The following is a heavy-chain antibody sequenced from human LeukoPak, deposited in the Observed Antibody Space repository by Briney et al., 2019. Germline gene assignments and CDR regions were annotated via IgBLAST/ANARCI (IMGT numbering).Heavy chain of an antibody. Sequence: GGSLRLSCAASRFTFSGYAMSWVRQAPGKGLEWVSTITGSGDTTYYADSVKGRFTISRDNSKNTLYLQMNSLRAEDTAVYYCAKEGYVYGMDVWGQGTTVTVSS. CDR2: ITGSGDTT. CDR1: RFTFSGYA. D-gene: IGHD5-12*01. J-gene: IGHJ6*02. CDR3: AKEGYVYGMDV. V-gene: IGHV3-23*01.